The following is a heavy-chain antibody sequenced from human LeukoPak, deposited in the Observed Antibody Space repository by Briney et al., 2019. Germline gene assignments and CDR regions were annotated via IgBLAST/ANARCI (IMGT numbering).Heavy chain of an antibody. CDR1: GFSFSRYW. CDR2: IKQDGSDK. V-gene: IGHV3-7*03. D-gene: IGHD4-23*01. Sequence: GGSLRLSCAASGFSFSRYWMSWVRQAPGKGLEWVANIKQDGSDKYYLTSVRGRFTISRDNAKNSLFLQMNSLRVEDTAVYYCARGGGHLDCWGQGTLVTVSS. CDR3: ARGGGHLDC. J-gene: IGHJ4*02.